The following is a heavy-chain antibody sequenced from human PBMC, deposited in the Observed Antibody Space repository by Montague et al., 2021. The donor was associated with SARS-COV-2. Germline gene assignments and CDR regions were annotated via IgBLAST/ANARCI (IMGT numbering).Heavy chain of an antibody. CDR2: MYTSGST. CDR1: GGSISSGNNY. J-gene: IGHJ4*02. D-gene: IGHD6-19*01. CDR3: ARGRVNGWYFFDN. V-gene: IGHV4-61*02. Sequence: TLSLTCTVSGGSISSGNNYWSWIRRPAGKGLEWIGRMYTSGSTKYNPSLERRVTISLDTSNNQFSLNLNSVTAADTAVYYCARGRVNGWYFFDNWGQGTLVTVSS.